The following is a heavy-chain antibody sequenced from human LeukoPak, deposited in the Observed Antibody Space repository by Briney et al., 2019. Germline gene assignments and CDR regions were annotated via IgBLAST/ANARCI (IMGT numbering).Heavy chain of an antibody. Sequence: GRSLRLSCAASGFTLSNYDMHWVRQAPGKGLEWVSSISSSRRYIYYTDSVRGRFTISRDDAKHSLYLEMNSLRAEDTAVYYCARADCSSSTCYLRRSWFDPWGQGALVTVSS. CDR1: GFTLSNYD. CDR3: ARADCSSSTCYLRRSWFDP. D-gene: IGHD2-2*01. J-gene: IGHJ5*02. CDR2: ISSSRRYI. V-gene: IGHV3-21*01.